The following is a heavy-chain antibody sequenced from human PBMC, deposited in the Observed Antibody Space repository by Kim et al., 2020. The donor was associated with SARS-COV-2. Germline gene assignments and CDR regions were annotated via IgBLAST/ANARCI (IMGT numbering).Heavy chain of an antibody. CDR2: IKQDGSEK. D-gene: IGHD3-22*01. CDR3: ASALLMIEEGPGAFDI. CDR1: GFTFSSYW. V-gene: IGHV3-7*01. Sequence: GGSLRLSCAASGFTFSSYWMSWVRQAPGKGLEWVANIKQDGSEKYYVDSVKGRFTISRDNAKNSLYLQMNSLRAEDTAVYYCASALLMIEEGPGAFDIWGQGTMVTVSS. J-gene: IGHJ3*02.